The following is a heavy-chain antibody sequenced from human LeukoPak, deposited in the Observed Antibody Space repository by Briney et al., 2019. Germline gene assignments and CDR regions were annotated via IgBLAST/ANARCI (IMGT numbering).Heavy chain of an antibody. D-gene: IGHD6-13*01. CDR1: GFTFSTYA. Sequence: GGSLRLSCAASGFTFSTYAMSWVRQAPGKGLEWVANIKQDGSEKYYVDSVKGRFTISRDNAKNSLYLQMNSLRAEDTAVYYCARVEQQLDALYYYYYYYMDVWGKGTTVTVSS. V-gene: IGHV3-7*01. J-gene: IGHJ6*03. CDR2: IKQDGSEK. CDR3: ARVEQQLDALYYYYYYYMDV.